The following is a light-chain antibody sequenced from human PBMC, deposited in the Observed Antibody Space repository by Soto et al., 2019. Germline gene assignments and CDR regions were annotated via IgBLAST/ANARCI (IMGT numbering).Light chain of an antibody. J-gene: IGKJ2*01. CDR3: QQYETWNRT. CDR1: QNVHIN. CDR2: GVS. Sequence: ETVMTQSPATLSVSPGDTATLSCRSSQNVHINLAWYQQKPGQAPTLLIYGVSARAPGVPARFSGAGSGTEFTLTIRSLQSADFAVYYCQQYETWNRTFGQGTK. V-gene: IGKV3-15*01.